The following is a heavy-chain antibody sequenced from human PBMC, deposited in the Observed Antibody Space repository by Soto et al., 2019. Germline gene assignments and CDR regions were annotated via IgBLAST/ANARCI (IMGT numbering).Heavy chain of an antibody. Sequence: EVQLVESGGGLVKPGGSLRLSCTASGFSFSNAWMNWVRQAPGKGLEWVGRIKSKTDGETVDYAAPVKDTFTISRDDSKTTLYLQMNHLRIEDTAVYYCTTGVVAAQHNYWGQGTLVTFSS. CDR2: IKSKTDGETV. J-gene: IGHJ4*02. V-gene: IGHV3-15*07. CDR3: TTGVVAAQHNY. CDR1: GFSFSNAW. D-gene: IGHD2-15*01.